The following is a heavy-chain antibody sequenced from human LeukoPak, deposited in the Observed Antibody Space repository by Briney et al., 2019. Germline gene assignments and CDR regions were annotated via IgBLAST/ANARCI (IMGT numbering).Heavy chain of an antibody. D-gene: IGHD6-13*01. Sequence: SETLSLTCAVYGGSFSGYYWSWIRQPPGKGLEWIGEINHSGSTNYNPSLKSRVTISVDTSKNQFSLKLSSVTAADMAVYYCARTSSSWLQNNPGYFQHWGQGTLVTVSS. J-gene: IGHJ1*01. CDR3: ARTSSSWLQNNPGYFQH. CDR2: INHSGST. V-gene: IGHV4-34*01. CDR1: GGSFSGYY.